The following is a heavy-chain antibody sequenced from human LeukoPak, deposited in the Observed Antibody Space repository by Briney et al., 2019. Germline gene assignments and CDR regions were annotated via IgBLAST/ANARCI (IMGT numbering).Heavy chain of an antibody. J-gene: IGHJ4*02. D-gene: IGHD6-13*01. CDR1: GYTFTSYY. Sequence: ASVKVSCKASGYTFTSYYMHWVRQAPGQGLEWMGWINTNTGNPTYAQGFTGRFVFSLDTSVSTAYLQISSLKAEDTAVYYCARETQLVYFDYWGQGTLVTVSS. CDR3: ARETQLVYFDY. CDR2: INTNTGNP. V-gene: IGHV7-4-1*02.